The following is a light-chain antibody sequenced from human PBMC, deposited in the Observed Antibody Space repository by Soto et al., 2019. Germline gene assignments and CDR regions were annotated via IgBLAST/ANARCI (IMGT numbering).Light chain of an antibody. CDR3: QQYNDWPRT. CDR2: GAS. Sequence: DIVMTQSPATLSVSPGERATLSCRASQSVSSNLAWYQQKRGQAPRLLMYGASTRATGIPVRFSGSGSGTEFTLIISSLQSEDFAVHYCQQYNDWPRTFGQGTKVEIK. CDR1: QSVSSN. V-gene: IGKV3-15*01. J-gene: IGKJ1*01.